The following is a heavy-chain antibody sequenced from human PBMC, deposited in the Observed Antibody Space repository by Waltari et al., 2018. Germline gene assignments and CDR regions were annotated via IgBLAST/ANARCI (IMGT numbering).Heavy chain of an antibody. Sequence: ELQLVESGGGLVQPGGSLRLSCTASGFTFSNYWIHWVRQAPGKGLEWVSRINRYGSNAIYADSVKGRFSTSRDNAKNTLYLHMNSLKAEDTAVYFCARGGDYHGFDIWGQGTMVTVSS. V-gene: IGHV3-74*01. CDR3: ARGGDYHGFDI. D-gene: IGHD4-17*01. CDR1: GFTFSNYW. J-gene: IGHJ3*02. CDR2: INRYGSNA.